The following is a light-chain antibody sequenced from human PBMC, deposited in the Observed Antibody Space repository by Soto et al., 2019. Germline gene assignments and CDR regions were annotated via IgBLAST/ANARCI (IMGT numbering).Light chain of an antibody. CDR2: EVS. CDR1: SGDIGSYNR. CDR3: SAYTSIKEV. V-gene: IGLV2-14*01. J-gene: IGLJ2*01. Sequence: QSVLTQPASVSGSPGQSITISCTGTSGDIGSYNRVSWYQQHPGKAPKLIIYEVSNRPSGVSTRFSASRSGNTASLTISGLQAEDEADYYCSAYTSIKEVFGGGTKLTVL.